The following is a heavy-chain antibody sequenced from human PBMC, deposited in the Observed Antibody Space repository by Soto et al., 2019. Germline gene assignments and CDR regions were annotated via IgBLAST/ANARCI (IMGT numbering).Heavy chain of an antibody. J-gene: IGHJ5*02. Sequence: GGSLRLSCAASGFTFSSYWMHWVRQAPGKGLVWVSRINSDGSSTSYADSVKGRFTISRDNAKNTLYLQMNSLRAEDTAVYYCARDSDYYGSGNPFDPWGQGTLVTVSS. D-gene: IGHD3-10*01. CDR3: ARDSDYYGSGNPFDP. CDR1: GFTFSSYW. V-gene: IGHV3-74*01. CDR2: INSDGSST.